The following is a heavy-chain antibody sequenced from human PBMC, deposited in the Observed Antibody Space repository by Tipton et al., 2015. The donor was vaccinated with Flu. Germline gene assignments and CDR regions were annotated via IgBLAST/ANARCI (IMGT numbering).Heavy chain of an antibody. CDR3: ARYARVLDP. V-gene: IGHV4-59*08. Sequence: LVQPSETLSLTCTVSGASISSSYWSWVRQPPGKGLECIGYIYHSGDINYNPSLKSRVTISMDTSKNQFSLKLTSVTATDTAVYYCARYARVLDPWGQGTLVTVSS. D-gene: IGHD4/OR15-4a*01. J-gene: IGHJ5*02. CDR2: IYHSGDI. CDR1: GASISSSY.